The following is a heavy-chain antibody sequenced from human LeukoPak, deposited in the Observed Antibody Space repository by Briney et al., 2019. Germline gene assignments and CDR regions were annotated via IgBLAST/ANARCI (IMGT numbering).Heavy chain of an antibody. CDR3: ARDHELDLRRLSTYSYYYFMDV. D-gene: IGHD1-7*01. Sequence: ASVKVSCKASGYSFTAHGISWVRQAPGQGLEWMGWISAYNGNTNYAQKLQGRVTMTTDTSTSTAYMELRSLRSDDTAVYYCARDHELDLRRLSTYSYYYFMDVWGKGTTVTVSS. V-gene: IGHV1-18*01. CDR2: ISAYNGNT. CDR1: GYSFTAHG. J-gene: IGHJ6*03.